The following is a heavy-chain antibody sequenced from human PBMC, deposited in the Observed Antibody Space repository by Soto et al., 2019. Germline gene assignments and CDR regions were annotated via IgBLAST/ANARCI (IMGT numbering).Heavy chain of an antibody. Sequence: ASVKVSCKVSGYILTELSVHWVRQAPGKGLEWMGGFDPEDGEKIYAQRFEDRVTMTAETSTDTAYMELSSLRSDDTAVDYCLSAGKVRSPEDPFDYWGPGALVTVSS. CDR2: FDPEDGEK. CDR3: LSAGKVRSPEDPFDY. J-gene: IGHJ4*02. V-gene: IGHV1-24*01. CDR1: GYILTELS.